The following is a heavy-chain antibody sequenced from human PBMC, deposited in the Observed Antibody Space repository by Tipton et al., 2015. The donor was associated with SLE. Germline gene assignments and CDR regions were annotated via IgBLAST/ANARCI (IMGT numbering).Heavy chain of an antibody. D-gene: IGHD6-6*01. Sequence: TLSLTCAVYGGSFSGYYWSWIRQPPGKGLEWIGEINHSGGTNYNPSLKSRVTISVDTSKNQFSLKLSSVTAADTAVYYCARDVGEWSSSSGSYGMDVWGQGTTVTVYS. V-gene: IGHV4-34*01. CDR1: GGSFSGYY. CDR3: ARDVGEWSSSSGSYGMDV. CDR2: INHSGGT. J-gene: IGHJ6*02.